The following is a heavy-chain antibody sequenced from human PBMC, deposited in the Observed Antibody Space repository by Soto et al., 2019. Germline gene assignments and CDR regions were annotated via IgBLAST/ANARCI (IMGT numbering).Heavy chain of an antibody. D-gene: IGHD1-26*01. CDR1: GGTFDNFI. CDR2: IVPMLGTP. Sequence: QVQLVQSGAEVKEPGSSVRVSCKASGGTFDNFIMNWVRQTPGQGLEWMGGIVPMLGTPTYAEKFKGRVTISAIGSTGTMYMEVTSRSSEDTDIYYCARNGTYSSSLSQYSGRAVCGQGTTVTVSS. J-gene: IGHJ6*02. CDR3: ARNGTYSSSLSQYSGRAV. V-gene: IGHV1-69*01.